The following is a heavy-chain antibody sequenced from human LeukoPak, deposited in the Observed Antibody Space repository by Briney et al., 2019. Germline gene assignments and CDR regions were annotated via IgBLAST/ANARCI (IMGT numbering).Heavy chain of an antibody. CDR2: IKQDESEK. D-gene: IGHD3-16*01. CDR1: GFTLSSYW. J-gene: IGHJ4*02. V-gene: IGHV3-7*01. Sequence: PGGSLRLSCAASGFTLSSYWMSWVSQAPGKGLEWVANIKQDESEKYYVESVKGRFTISRDNAKNSLSLQMNSLRVEDTAVYYCARDQGEEFDYWGQGALVTVSS. CDR3: ARDQGEEFDY.